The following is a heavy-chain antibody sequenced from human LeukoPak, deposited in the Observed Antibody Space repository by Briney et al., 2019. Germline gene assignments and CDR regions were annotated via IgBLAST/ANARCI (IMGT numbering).Heavy chain of an antibody. D-gene: IGHD3-3*01. J-gene: IGHJ3*02. Sequence: SETLFLTCTVSGGSISSYYWSWIRQPPGKGLEWIGYIYYSGSTNYNPSLKSRVTISVDTSKNQFSLKLSSVTAADTAVYYCARGYDFWSGYHDAFDIWGQGTMVTVSS. CDR1: GGSISSYY. CDR3: ARGYDFWSGYHDAFDI. V-gene: IGHV4-59*12. CDR2: IYYSGST.